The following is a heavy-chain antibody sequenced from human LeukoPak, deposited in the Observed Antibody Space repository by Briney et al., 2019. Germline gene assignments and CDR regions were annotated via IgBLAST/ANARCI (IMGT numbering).Heavy chain of an antibody. V-gene: IGHV4-30-2*01. J-gene: IGHJ5*02. CDR3: ARGVVVVPATNWFDP. CDR2: IYHSGST. Sequence: SETLSLTCTVSGGSISSGGYYWSWIRQPPGKGLEWIGYIYHSGSTYYNPSLKSRVTISVDRSKNQFSLKLSSVTAADTAVYYCARGVVVVPATNWFDPWGQGTLVTVPS. D-gene: IGHD2-2*01. CDR1: GGSISSGGYY.